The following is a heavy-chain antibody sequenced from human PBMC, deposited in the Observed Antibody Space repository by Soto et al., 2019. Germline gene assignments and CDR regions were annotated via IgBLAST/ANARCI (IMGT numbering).Heavy chain of an antibody. D-gene: IGHD6-6*01. CDR2: INPSGGSK. Sequence: ASVKVSCKASGYTFTSYYMHWVRQAPGQGLEWMGIINPSGGSKSYAQKFQGRVTMTRDTSTSTVYMEMSSLRSEDTAVYYCAQGGRAARNPYYYGMDVWGQGTTVTVSS. J-gene: IGHJ6*02. CDR1: GYTFTSYY. CDR3: AQGGRAARNPYYYGMDV. V-gene: IGHV1-46*01.